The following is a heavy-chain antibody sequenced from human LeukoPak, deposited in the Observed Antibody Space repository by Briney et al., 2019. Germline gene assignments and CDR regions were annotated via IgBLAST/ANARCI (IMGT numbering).Heavy chain of an antibody. CDR2: IYTSGST. CDR3: ARDCSSAGCYSPSLDV. D-gene: IGHD2-2*01. J-gene: IGHJ6*02. V-gene: IGHV4-4*07. CDR1: GGSISNYY. Sequence: SETLSLTCTVSGGSISNYYWFWIRQPAGMGLEGIGRIYTSGSTNYNPSLKSRVTMSIDTSKKEFSLKLSSVTAADTAVYYCARDCSSAGCYSPSLDVWGQGTTVTVSS.